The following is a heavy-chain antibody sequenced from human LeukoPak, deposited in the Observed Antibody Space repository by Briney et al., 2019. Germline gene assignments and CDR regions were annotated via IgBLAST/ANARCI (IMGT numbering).Heavy chain of an antibody. CDR2: IRYDGSNK. J-gene: IGHJ4*02. Sequence: GGSLRLSCAASGFTFSSYGMHWVRQAPGKGLEWVAFIRYDGSNKYYADSVKGRFTISRDNSKNTLYLQMNSLRAEDTAVYYCAKVHPTYYYGSGSYYNHYYFDYWGQGTLVTVSS. CDR3: AKVHPTYYYGSGSYYNHYYFDY. D-gene: IGHD3-10*01. V-gene: IGHV3-30*02. CDR1: GFTFSSYG.